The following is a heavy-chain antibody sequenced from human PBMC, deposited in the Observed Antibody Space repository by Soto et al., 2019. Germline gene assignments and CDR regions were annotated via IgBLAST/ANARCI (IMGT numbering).Heavy chain of an antibody. Sequence: SETLSLGCQVAGASLSGDYWRCIRQPPGKRLAWIGRIYATGSSDYNPYLKSRITTSVDMPKKHFSLTLRSVTAADTDMYYCVRDGTKNVRDGFGPWGQG. CDR1: GASLSGDY. J-gene: IGHJ5*02. D-gene: IGHD1-1*01. CDR2: IYATGSS. V-gene: IGHV4-4*07. CDR3: VRDGTKNVRDGFGP.